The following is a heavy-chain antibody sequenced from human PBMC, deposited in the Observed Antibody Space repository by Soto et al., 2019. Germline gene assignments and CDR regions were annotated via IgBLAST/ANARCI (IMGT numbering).Heavy chain of an antibody. Sequence: QVQLVQSGAEVKKPGASVKVSCKASGDTFTDYYIHWVRQAPGQGLEWMGTVNPSGGHTTYAQHFLGRMTMTRDTCTSTLYMGLTSLTSEDTAVYYCARGGHVVVVTAALDFWGQGTLVTVSS. V-gene: IGHV1-46*01. CDR3: ARGGHVVVVTAALDF. CDR1: GDTFTDYY. CDR2: VNPSGGHT. J-gene: IGHJ4*02. D-gene: IGHD2-21*02.